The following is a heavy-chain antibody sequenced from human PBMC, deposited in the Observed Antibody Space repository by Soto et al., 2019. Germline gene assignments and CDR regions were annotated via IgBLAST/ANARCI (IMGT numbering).Heavy chain of an antibody. CDR3: ARDRGKYNWNHYPDYYYGMDV. J-gene: IGHJ6*02. Sequence: QVQLVESGGGVVQPGRSLRLSCAASGFTFSSYAMHWVRQAPGKGLEWLAVISYDGSNKYYADSVKGRFTISRDNSKNTLYLQMNSLRAEDTAVYYCARDRGKYNWNHYPDYYYGMDVWGQGTTVTVSS. CDR2: ISYDGSNK. D-gene: IGHD1-20*01. CDR1: GFTFSSYA. V-gene: IGHV3-30-3*01.